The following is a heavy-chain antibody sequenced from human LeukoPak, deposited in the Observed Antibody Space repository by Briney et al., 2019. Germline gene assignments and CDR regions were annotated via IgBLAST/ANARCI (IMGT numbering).Heavy chain of an antibody. J-gene: IGHJ3*02. V-gene: IGHV3-23*01. Sequence: GGSLRLSCAASGFTFSSYAMSWVRQAPGKGLEWVSAISGSGGSTYYADSVKGRFTISRDNAKNSLYLLMNSLRAEDTAVYYCARATGYSYGHDAFDIWGQGTMVTVSS. CDR1: GFTFSSYA. D-gene: IGHD5-18*01. CDR2: ISGSGGST. CDR3: ARATGYSYGHDAFDI.